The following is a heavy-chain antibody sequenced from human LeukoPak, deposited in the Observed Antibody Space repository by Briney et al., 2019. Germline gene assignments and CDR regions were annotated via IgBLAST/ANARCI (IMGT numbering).Heavy chain of an antibody. Sequence: SETLSLTCTVSGYPITAGYYWGWIRPPPGKGLECIGYIHYTGSTNYNPSLKSRVTISVDTSKSQFSLKLSSVTAADTAIYYCARGGYYGSGNDFRFDPWGQGTLVTVSS. D-gene: IGHD3-10*01. J-gene: IGHJ5*02. V-gene: IGHV4-61*08. CDR1: GYPITAGYY. CDR3: ARGGYYGSGNDFRFDP. CDR2: IHYTGST.